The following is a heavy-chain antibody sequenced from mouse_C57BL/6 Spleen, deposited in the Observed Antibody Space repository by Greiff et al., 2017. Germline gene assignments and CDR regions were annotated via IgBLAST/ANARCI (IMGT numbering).Heavy chain of an antibody. Sequence: VQLQQSGPGLVAPSQSLSITCTVSGFSLTSYGVDWVRQSPGKGLEWLGVIWGVGSTNYNSALKSRLSISKDNSKSQVVLKMNSLQTDDTAMYYCARRRGYAMDYWGQGTSVTVSS. CDR3: ARRRGYAMDY. V-gene: IGHV2-6*01. D-gene: IGHD2-12*01. CDR1: GFSLTSYG. CDR2: IWGVGST. J-gene: IGHJ4*01.